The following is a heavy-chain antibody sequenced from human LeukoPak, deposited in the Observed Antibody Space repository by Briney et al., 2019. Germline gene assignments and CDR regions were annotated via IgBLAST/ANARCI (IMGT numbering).Heavy chain of an antibody. Sequence: SQTLSLTCTVSGGSISSGGYYWSWIRQPPGKGLEWIGYIYHSGSTYYNPSLKSRVTISVDRSKNQFSLKLSSVTAADTAVYYCARVGGLWFGELLGSDDAFDIWGQGTMVTVSS. CDR2: IYHSGST. V-gene: IGHV4-30-2*01. CDR3: ARVGGLWFGELLGSDDAFDI. D-gene: IGHD3-10*01. J-gene: IGHJ3*02. CDR1: GGSISSGGYY.